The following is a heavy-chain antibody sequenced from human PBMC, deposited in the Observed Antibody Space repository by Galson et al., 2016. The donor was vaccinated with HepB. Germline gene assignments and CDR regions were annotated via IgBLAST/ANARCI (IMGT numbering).Heavy chain of an antibody. D-gene: IGHD6-19*01. J-gene: IGHJ4*02. CDR2: INHGGGT. CDR3: ARVRSGWNYFDY. V-gene: IGHV4-34*04. CDR1: GGSFRGYY. Sequence: ETLSLTCAVSGGSFRGYYWSWIRQTPGKGLEWIGEINHGGGTFHNPSLRNRATVSVDTSKSQFSLEVTSLTAADTAIYYCARVRSGWNYFDYWGQGILVTVSS.